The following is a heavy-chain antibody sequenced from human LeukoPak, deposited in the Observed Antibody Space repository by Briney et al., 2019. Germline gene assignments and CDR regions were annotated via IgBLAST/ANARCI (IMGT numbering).Heavy chain of an antibody. V-gene: IGHV3-7*01. CDR2: IKQDGSET. J-gene: IGHJ4*02. Sequence: GGSLRLSCVDPGFTFSRHWMSWVRQAPGKGREWVANIKQDGSETYYLDSVKGRFTISRDNAKNSVYLQMNSLRGEDTAVYSCATIEAVRFHYWGQGTLVTVSS. D-gene: IGHD6-19*01. CDR1: GFTFSRHW. CDR3: ATIEAVRFHY.